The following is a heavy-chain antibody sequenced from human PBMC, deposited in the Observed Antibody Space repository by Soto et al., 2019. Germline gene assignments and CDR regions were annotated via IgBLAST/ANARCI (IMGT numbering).Heavy chain of an antibody. D-gene: IGHD2-8*01. CDR1: GFTFSAYS. Sequence: EVQLLESGGGLVQPGGSLRLSCTASGFTFSAYSMSWVRQAPGKGLEWVSGMSGLGGSTYYADSVKGRFTISRDNSKNTLYLQMHSLRVEDTAVYYCAKSNGDPWQQYCFDYWGQGTLLTVSS. CDR3: AKSNGDPWQQYCFDY. V-gene: IGHV3-23*01. CDR2: MSGLGGST. J-gene: IGHJ4*02.